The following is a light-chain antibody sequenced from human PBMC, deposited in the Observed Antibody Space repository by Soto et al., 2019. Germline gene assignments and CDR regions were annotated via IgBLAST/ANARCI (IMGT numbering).Light chain of an antibody. J-gene: IGKJ4*01. CDR3: QQTYSTPRLT. CDR1: QSITNF. Sequence: DIQLTQSPSSLSASVGDRVTITCRANQSITNFLNWYQEKHGKAPKLMIYAASNWQSGVPSRFSGSGSGTDFALTISGRQPDDFETAYCQQTYSTPRLTFGGGTKVDIK. CDR2: AAS. V-gene: IGKV1-39*01.